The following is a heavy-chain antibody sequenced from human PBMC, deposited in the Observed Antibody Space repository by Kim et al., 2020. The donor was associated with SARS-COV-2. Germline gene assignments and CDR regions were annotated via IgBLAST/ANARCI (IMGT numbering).Heavy chain of an antibody. J-gene: IGHJ3*02. CDR1: GFTFSSYA. CDR2: ISSNGGST. CDR3: VKVSRGYQPYDAFDI. V-gene: IGHV3-64D*06. Sequence: GGSLRLSCSASGFTFSSYAMHWVRQAPGKGLEYVSAISSNGGSTYYADSVKGRFTISRDNSKNTLYLQMSSLRAEDTAVYYCVKVSRGYQPYDAFDIWGQGTMVTVSS. D-gene: IGHD2-2*01.